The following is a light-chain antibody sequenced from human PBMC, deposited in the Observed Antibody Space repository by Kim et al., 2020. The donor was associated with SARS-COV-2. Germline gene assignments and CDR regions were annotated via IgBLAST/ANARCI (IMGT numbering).Light chain of an antibody. Sequence: ALGQTVRITCQGDSLRSYYASWYQQKPGQAPVLVIYDKNNRPSGIPDRFSGSSSGNTASLTITGAQAEDEADYYCNSRDSSGNHYVFGTGTRSPS. CDR2: DKN. CDR3: NSRDSSGNHYV. J-gene: IGLJ1*01. V-gene: IGLV3-19*01. CDR1: SLRSYY.